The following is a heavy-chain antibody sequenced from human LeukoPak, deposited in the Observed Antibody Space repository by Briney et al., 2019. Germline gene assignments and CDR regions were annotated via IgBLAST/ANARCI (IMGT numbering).Heavy chain of an antibody. CDR1: GFTFSDYY. Sequence: GGSLRLSRAASGFTFSDYYMSWIRQAPGKGLEWVSYISSSGSTIYYADSVKGRFTISRDNAKNSLYLQMNSLRAEDTAVYYCARDRRGGEGYDKTMTNWFDPWGQGTLVTVSS. CDR2: ISSSGSTI. CDR3: ARDRRGGEGYDKTMTNWFDP. J-gene: IGHJ5*02. V-gene: IGHV3-11*01. D-gene: IGHD5-12*01.